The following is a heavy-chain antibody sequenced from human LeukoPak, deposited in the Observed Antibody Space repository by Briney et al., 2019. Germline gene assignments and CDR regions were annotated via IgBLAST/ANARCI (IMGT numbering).Heavy chain of an antibody. CDR1: GFTFTTYS. J-gene: IGHJ6*03. V-gene: IGHV3-23*01. CDR3: AKDERGSYLYYYYYMDV. D-gene: IGHD1-26*01. Sequence: GGSLRLSCAASGFTFTTYSMNWVRQAPGRGLEWVSAISTTGGTTYYADSVKGRFTISRDNSKNTLYLQMNSLRAEDTAVYYCAKDERGSYLYYYYYMDVWGKGTTVTVSS. CDR2: ISTTGGTT.